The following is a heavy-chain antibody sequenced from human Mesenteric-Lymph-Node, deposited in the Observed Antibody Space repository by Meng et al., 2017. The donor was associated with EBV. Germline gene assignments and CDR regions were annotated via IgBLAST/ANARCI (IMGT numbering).Heavy chain of an antibody. CDR2: IYWDDSA. CDR3: AHRRGRFDS. V-gene: IGHV2-5*02. Sequence: QITLKESGPTLXXXXXTXTLTCPFSGFSLSTTGVGVGWIRQPPGKALEWLAHIYWDDSARYTPSLRSRLAISKDTSKNQVVLTMTNMDPGDTATYYCAHRRGRFDSWGQGTLVTVSS. CDR1: GFSLSTTGVG. J-gene: IGHJ4*02.